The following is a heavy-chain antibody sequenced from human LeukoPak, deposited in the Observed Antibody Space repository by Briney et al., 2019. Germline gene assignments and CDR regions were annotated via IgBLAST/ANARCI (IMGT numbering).Heavy chain of an antibody. CDR3: AKDSGELLYGDAFDI. Sequence: GGSLRLSCAASGITVSSNYMSWVRQAPGKGLEWVAVMSYDGSTKYYADSVKGRFTISRDNSKNMLYLQMNSLRAEDTAVYYCAKDSGELLYGDAFDIWGQGTRVAVSS. CDR2: MSYDGSTK. CDR1: GITVSSNY. J-gene: IGHJ3*02. V-gene: IGHV3-30*18. D-gene: IGHD3-10*01.